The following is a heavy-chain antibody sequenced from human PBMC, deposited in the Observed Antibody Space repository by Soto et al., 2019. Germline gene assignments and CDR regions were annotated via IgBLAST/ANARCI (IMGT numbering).Heavy chain of an antibody. CDR3: AGMPYTSGLRFDP. V-gene: IGHV4-30-2*01. CDR2: IYQSGAT. CDR1: GDSYSISTYS. D-gene: IGHD6-19*01. Sequence: SETLSLTCNMSGDSYSISTYSWSWIRQPPGKALQWIGFIYQSGATSYNPSLASRVSISLDRSNNQCSLKLKSVTAADTAVYFCAGMPYTSGLRFDPWGPGTLVTVSS. J-gene: IGHJ5*02.